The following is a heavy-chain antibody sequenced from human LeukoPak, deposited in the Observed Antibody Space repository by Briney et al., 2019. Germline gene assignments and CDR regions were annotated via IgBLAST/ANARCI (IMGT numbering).Heavy chain of an antibody. J-gene: IGHJ4*02. D-gene: IGHD2-15*01. CDR3: ARYSLSAGSHGKYYFDY. Sequence: SETLSLTCTVSGGSISSGGYYRSWIRQHPGKGLEWIGYIYYSGSTYYNPSLKSRVTISVDTSKNQFSLKLSSVTAADTAVYYCARYSLSAGSHGKYYFDYWGQGTLVTVSS. V-gene: IGHV4-31*03. CDR1: GGSISSGGYY. CDR2: IYYSGST.